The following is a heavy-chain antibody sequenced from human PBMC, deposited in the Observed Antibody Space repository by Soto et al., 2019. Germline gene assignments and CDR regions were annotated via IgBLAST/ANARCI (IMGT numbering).Heavy chain of an antibody. CDR2: IYYSGST. J-gene: IGHJ4*02. V-gene: IGHV4-61*01. CDR1: GGSVSSGSYY. Sequence: SETLSLTCTVSGGSVSSGSYYWSWIRQPPGKGLEWIGYIYYSGSTNYNPSLKSRVTISVDTSKNQFSLKLSSVTAADTAVYYCARLIVVVQAAMGGFDYWGQGTLVTVSS. D-gene: IGHD2-2*01. CDR3: ARLIVVVQAAMGGFDY.